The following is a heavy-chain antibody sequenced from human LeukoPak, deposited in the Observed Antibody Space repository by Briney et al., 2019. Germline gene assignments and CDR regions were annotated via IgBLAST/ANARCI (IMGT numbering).Heavy chain of an antibody. J-gene: IGHJ4*02. CDR2: IKQDGSEK. V-gene: IGHV3-7*01. D-gene: IGHD5-24*01. CDR3: AREGDGYNLSVDY. Sequence: PGGSLRLSCAASGFTFSSYWMSWVRQAPGKGLEWVANIKQDGSEKYYVDSVKGRFTISRDNVKNSLYLQMNSLRAEDTAVYYCAREGDGYNLSVDYWGQGTLVTVSS. CDR1: GFTFSSYW.